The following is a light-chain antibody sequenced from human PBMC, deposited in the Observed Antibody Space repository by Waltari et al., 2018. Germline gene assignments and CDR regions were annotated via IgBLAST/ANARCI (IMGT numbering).Light chain of an antibody. CDR3: CSYAGSRTWV. J-gene: IGLJ3*02. Sequence: QSALTQPASVPGSPGQSIPLSCIGTSRHMWPFNLVSWYFQYPGTAPKLLIYDVSQRPSGVSNRFSGSKSGNTASLTISGLQAEDEAIYYCCSYAGSRTWVFGGGAKLTVL. V-gene: IGLV2-23*02. CDR2: DVS. CDR1: SRHMWPFNL.